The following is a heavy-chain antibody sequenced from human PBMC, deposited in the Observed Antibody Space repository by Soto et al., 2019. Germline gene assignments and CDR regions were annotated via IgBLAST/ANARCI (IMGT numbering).Heavy chain of an antibody. CDR1: GGSISGRNW. V-gene: IGHV4-4*02. D-gene: IGHD3-22*01. CDR3: ARLIYDSRLNYFYFDF. CDR2: VFHSGDT. J-gene: IGHJ4*02. Sequence: LSLTCVVSGGSISGRNWWSWVRQATGKGLEWIGEVFHSGDTTYTPSLRSRVTISVDKSKNQFSLKLNSVTAADTAVYYCARLIYDSRLNYFYFDFWGQGALVTVSS.